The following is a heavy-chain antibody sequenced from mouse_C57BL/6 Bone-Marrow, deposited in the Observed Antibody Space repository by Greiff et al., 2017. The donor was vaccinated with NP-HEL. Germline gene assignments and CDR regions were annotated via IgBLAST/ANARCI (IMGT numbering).Heavy chain of an antibody. CDR2: IYPRDGST. CDR3: ARTMITTGDWYFDV. CDR1: GYTFTSYD. V-gene: IGHV1-85*01. J-gene: IGHJ1*03. Sequence: QVHVKQSGPELVKPGASVKLSCKASGYTFTSYDINWVKQRPGQGLEWIGWIYPRDGSTKYNEKFKGKATLTVDTSSSTAYMELHILTSEDSAVYFCARTMITTGDWYFDVWGTGTTVTVSS. D-gene: IGHD2-4*01.